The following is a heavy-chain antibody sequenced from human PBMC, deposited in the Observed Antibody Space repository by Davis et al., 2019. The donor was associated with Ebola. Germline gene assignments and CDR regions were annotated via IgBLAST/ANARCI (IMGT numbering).Heavy chain of an antibody. CDR2: IKQDGSEK. CDR3: ARDAGYCSGGDCSGWFDP. V-gene: IGHV3-7*01. J-gene: IGHJ5*02. CDR1: GFAFSSYG. D-gene: IGHD2-15*01. Sequence: GESLKISCVASGFAFSSYGMHWVRQAPGKGLEWVANIKQDGSEKYYVDSVKGRFTISRDNAKNSLYLQMNSLRAEDTAVYYCARDAGYCSGGDCSGWFDPWGQGTLVTVSS.